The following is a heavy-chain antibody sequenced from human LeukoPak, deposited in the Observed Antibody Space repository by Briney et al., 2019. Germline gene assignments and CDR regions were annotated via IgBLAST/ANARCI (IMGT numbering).Heavy chain of an antibody. J-gene: IGHJ3*02. CDR3: AKDLLYTMIVVVESFDAFDI. Sequence: GRSLRLSCAASGFTFSSYGMHWVRQAPGKGLEWVAVISYDGSNKYYADSVKGRFTISRDNSKNTLYLQMNSLRAEDTAVYYCAKDLLYTMIVVVESFDAFDIWGQGTMVTVSS. CDR1: GFTFSSYG. V-gene: IGHV3-30*18. CDR2: ISYDGSNK. D-gene: IGHD3-22*01.